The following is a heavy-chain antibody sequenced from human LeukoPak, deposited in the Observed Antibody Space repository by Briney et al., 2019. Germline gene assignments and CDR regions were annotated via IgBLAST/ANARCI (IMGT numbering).Heavy chain of an antibody. CDR3: ARVPTSSWYTSFYYMDV. CDR1: GFRSSEYS. Sequence: PGGSLRLSCEPSGFRSSEYSMSCVPQTPGKGLEWVAYISGSGRSVFYADSVQGRFTVSRDNAKNSLNLQMNRRRVEDRALYYCARVPTSSWYTSFYYMDVWGKGIMVTVSS. CDR2: ISGSGRSV. V-gene: IGHV3-11*01. J-gene: IGHJ6*03. D-gene: IGHD6-13*01.